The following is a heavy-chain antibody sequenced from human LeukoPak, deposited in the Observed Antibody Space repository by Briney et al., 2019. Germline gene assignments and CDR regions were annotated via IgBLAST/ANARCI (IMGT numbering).Heavy chain of an antibody. V-gene: IGHV1-8*01. CDR1: GYTFTSYD. Sequence: ASVKVSCKASGYTFTSYDINWVRQATGQGLEWMGWMNPNSGNTGYAQKFQGRVNMTRNTSISTAYMELSSLRSEDTAVYYCARGYDSSGYYYYYYMDVWGKGTTVTVSS. CDR2: MNPNSGNT. D-gene: IGHD3-22*01. J-gene: IGHJ6*03. CDR3: ARGYDSSGYYYYYYMDV.